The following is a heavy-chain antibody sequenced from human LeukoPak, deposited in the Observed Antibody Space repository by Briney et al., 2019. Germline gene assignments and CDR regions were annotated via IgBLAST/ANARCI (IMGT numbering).Heavy chain of an antibody. CDR1: GGSIISYY. D-gene: IGHD3-3*01. Sequence: SETLSLTCTVSGGSIISYYWSWIRQPPGKGLEWIGYIYYSGSTNYNPSLKSRVTTSVDTSKNQFSLRLTSVTAADTAVYYCARGGSYYDFWSGYYDYYYYMDVWGKGTTVTVSS. V-gene: IGHV4-59*01. J-gene: IGHJ6*03. CDR3: ARGGSYYDFWSGYYDYYYYMDV. CDR2: IYYSGST.